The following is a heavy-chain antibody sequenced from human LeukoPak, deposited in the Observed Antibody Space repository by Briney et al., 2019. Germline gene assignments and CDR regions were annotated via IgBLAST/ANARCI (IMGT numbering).Heavy chain of an antibody. CDR1: GFTFSIYA. CDR2: INKDGSES. D-gene: IGHD3-16*01. J-gene: IGHJ4*02. CDR3: ASQHYGLFDY. V-gene: IGHV3-7*01. Sequence: GGSLRLSCAASGFTFSIYAMSWVRQAPGKGLEWVALINKDGSESFYMDSVKGRFTISRDNAKNSLYLQLSSLRAEDTAVYYCASQHYGLFDYWGQGTLVTVSS.